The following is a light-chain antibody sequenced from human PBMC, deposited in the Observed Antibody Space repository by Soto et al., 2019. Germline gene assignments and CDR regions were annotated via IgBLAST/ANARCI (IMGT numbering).Light chain of an antibody. V-gene: IGKV3-20*01. CDR1: QTVNSVY. Sequence: EIVLTQSPGTLSLSPGERATLSCRASQTVNSVYLAWYQQKPGQAPRLLIYGASSRATGIPDRLSGSGSGTDFTLTITRLEPEDFAVYYCQQYGSSPLTFGGGTKVEIK. CDR3: QQYGSSPLT. J-gene: IGKJ4*01. CDR2: GAS.